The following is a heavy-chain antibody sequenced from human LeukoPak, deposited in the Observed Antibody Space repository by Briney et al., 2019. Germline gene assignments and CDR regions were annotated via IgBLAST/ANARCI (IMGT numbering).Heavy chain of an antibody. J-gene: IGHJ4*02. CDR1: GGSISSYY. D-gene: IGHD3-10*01. V-gene: IGHV3-30*18. CDR2: ISYDGSNK. CDR3: AKSHGSGTNDFDY. Sequence: LSLTCTVSGGSISSYYWSWIRQAPGKGLEWVAVISYDGSNKYYADSVKGRFTISRDNSKNTLYLQMNSLRAEDTAVYYCAKSHGSGTNDFDYWGQGTLVTVSS.